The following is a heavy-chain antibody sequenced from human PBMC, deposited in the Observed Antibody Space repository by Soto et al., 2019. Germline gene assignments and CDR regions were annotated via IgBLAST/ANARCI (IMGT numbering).Heavy chain of an antibody. CDR2: ISSSGGST. D-gene: IGHD2-15*01. Sequence: EVQLLESGGGLVQPGGSLRLSCAASGFTFSSYAMSWVRQAPGKGLEWVSVISSSGGSTYYADSVKGRFTISRDNSKKTLYLQMNSLRAEDTAVYYCAKGGSSSDFDYWGQGTLVTVSS. V-gene: IGHV3-23*01. CDR1: GFTFSSYA. CDR3: AKGGSSSDFDY. J-gene: IGHJ4*02.